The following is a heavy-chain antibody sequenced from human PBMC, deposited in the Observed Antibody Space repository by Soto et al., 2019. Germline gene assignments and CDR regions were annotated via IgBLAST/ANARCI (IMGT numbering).Heavy chain of an antibody. CDR3: AKGGGYCTSSNCSTFDY. D-gene: IGHD2-2*01. CDR2: ISVSGGST. CDR1: GFIFSSYA. J-gene: IGHJ4*02. Sequence: GGSLRLSCTASGFIFSSYAMSWVRQAPGKGLEWVSGISVSGGSTYYVDSVKGRFTISRDNSKNTLNLQMSSLRAEDTAVYYCAKGGGYCTSSNCSTFDYWGQGTLGTVSS. V-gene: IGHV3-23*01.